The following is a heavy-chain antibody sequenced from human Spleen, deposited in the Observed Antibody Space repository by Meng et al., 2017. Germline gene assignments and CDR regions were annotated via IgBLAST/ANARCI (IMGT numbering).Heavy chain of an antibody. CDR3: ARGPTTMAHDFDY. Sequence: QEQAHAWGPRRLKPPGNLLLNCVVDGGSFSGYYWSWIRQPPGQGLEWIGEINHSGSTNYNPYLKSRVTISVDTSQNNLSLKLSSVTAADSAVYYCARGPTTMAHDFDYWGQGTLVTVSS. J-gene: IGHJ4*02. D-gene: IGHD4-11*01. CDR1: GGSFSGYY. V-gene: IGHV4-34*01. CDR2: INHSGST.